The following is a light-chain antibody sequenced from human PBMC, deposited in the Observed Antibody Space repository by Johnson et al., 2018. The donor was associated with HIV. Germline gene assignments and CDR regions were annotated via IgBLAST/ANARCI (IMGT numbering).Light chain of an antibody. CDR3: GTWDTSLSVGGD. CDR1: SSTIGNND. V-gene: IGLV1-51*02. CDR2: KND. Sequence: QSVLTQPPSVSAAPGQKVTISCSGSSSTIGNNDVSWYQLLPGTAPKLLIYKNDQRTSGIPDRFSGSKSGTSATLGITGLQTGDEADYYCGTWDTSLSVGGDFGTCTNVTVL. J-gene: IGLJ1*01.